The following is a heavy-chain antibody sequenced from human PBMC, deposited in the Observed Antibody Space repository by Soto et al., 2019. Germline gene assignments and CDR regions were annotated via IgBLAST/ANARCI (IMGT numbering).Heavy chain of an antibody. J-gene: IGHJ4*02. Sequence: QVQLVQSGAEVKKPGSSVKVSCKASGGTFSSYAISWVRQAPGQGLEWMGGIIPIFGTANYAQKFQGRVTITADETTSTAYMELSSLRAEDTAVYYCARATRYSSGWYLYYFDYWGQGTLVTVSS. CDR1: GGTFSSYA. CDR3: ARATRYSSGWYLYYFDY. CDR2: IIPIFGTA. V-gene: IGHV1-69*01. D-gene: IGHD6-19*01.